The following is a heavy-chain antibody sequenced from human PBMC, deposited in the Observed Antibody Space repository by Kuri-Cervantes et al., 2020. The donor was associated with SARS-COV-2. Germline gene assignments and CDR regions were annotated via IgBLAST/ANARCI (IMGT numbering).Heavy chain of an antibody. J-gene: IGHJ5*02. Sequence: SVKVSCKASGGTFSSYAISWVRQAPGQGLEWMGRIIPIFGIANYARKFQGRVTITADKSTSTAYMELSSLRSEDTAVYYCARDRGYSSSWYKPNWFDPWGQGTLVTVSS. CDR2: IIPIFGIA. V-gene: IGHV1-69*04. D-gene: IGHD6-13*01. CDR3: ARDRGYSSSWYKPNWFDP. CDR1: GGTFSSYA.